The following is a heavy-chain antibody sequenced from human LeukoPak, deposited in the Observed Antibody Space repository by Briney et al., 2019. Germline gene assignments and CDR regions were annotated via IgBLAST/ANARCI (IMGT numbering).Heavy chain of an antibody. J-gene: IGHJ3*02. CDR1: DDSFSSHY. V-gene: IGHV4-59*11. Sequence: SETLSLTCAVSDDSFSSHYWTWIPQPPGKGLEWIGYISYIGSTNYNPSLKSRVTISIDTSKNQFSLKLSSVTAADTAVYYCARDLVTVTKGFDIWGQGTMVSVSS. CDR3: ARDLVTVTKGFDI. D-gene: IGHD4-17*01. CDR2: ISYIGST.